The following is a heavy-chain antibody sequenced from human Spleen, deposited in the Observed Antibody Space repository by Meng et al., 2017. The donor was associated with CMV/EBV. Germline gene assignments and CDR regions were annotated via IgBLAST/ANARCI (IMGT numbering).Heavy chain of an antibody. CDR2: IYHSGST. J-gene: IGHJ5*02. CDR1: SISGSHW. Sequence: SISGSHWWSWVRQPPGKGLEWIGEIYHSGSTNYNPSLKSRVTISVDKSKNQFSLKLSSVTAADTAVYYCARDMALMVYAIQGGWFDPWGQGTLVTVSS. CDR3: ARDMALMVYAIQGGWFDP. V-gene: IGHV4-4*02. D-gene: IGHD2-8*01.